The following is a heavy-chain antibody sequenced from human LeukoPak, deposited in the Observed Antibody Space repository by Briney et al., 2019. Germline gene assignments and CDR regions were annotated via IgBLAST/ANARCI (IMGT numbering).Heavy chain of an antibody. J-gene: IGHJ4*02. CDR1: GLTFNLYG. D-gene: IGHD1-26*01. Sequence: GGSLRLSCTASGLTFNLYGMTWVRQAPGKGLEWVSYISSSTATYYADSVKGRFTISRDNAKNSVFLQMNSLRDEDTAVYYCARDGGYSAGFDYWGQGTLVTVSS. CDR3: ARDGGYSAGFDY. CDR2: ISSSTAT. V-gene: IGHV3-48*02.